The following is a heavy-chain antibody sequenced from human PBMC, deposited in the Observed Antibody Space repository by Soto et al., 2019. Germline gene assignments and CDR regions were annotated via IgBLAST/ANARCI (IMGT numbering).Heavy chain of an antibody. D-gene: IGHD5-18*01. Sequence: SVKVSCKASGGTFSNSAIIWVRQAPGQGLGWMGGILPIFGTPNYAQKFQGRLTISADEFSSTAYMELNILRSEDTAVYYCATPAGALDTAMLKGLAHWGQGSLVTVSS. J-gene: IGHJ4*02. CDR2: ILPIFGTP. V-gene: IGHV1-69*13. CDR3: ATPAGALDTAMLKGLAH. CDR1: GGTFSNSA.